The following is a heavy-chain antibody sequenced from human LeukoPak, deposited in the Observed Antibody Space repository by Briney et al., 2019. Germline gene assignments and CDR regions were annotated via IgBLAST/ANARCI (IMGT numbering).Heavy chain of an antibody. CDR2: IYYSGST. V-gene: IGHV4-59*01. J-gene: IGHJ4*02. CDR3: ARVVNSGSYFVDY. Sequence: SETLSLTCTVSGGSISSYYWSWIRQPPGKGLEWIGYIYYSGSTNYNPSLKSRVTISVDTSKNQFSLKPSSVTAADTAVYYCARVVNSGSYFVDYWGQGTLVTVSS. CDR1: GGSISSYY. D-gene: IGHD1-26*01.